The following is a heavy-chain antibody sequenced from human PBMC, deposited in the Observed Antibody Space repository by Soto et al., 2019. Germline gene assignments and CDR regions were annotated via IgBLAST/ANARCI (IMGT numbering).Heavy chain of an antibody. CDR1: GGSISSGDYY. V-gene: IGHV4-30-4*01. CDR3: ANVVVPAAIGRADYYYGMDV. J-gene: IGHJ6*02. CDR2: IYYSGST. D-gene: IGHD2-2*02. Sequence: QVQLQESGPGLVKPSQTLSLTCTVSGGSISSGDYYWSWIRQPPGKGLEWIGYIYYSGSTYYNPSLKSRVTISVDTSKNQFSLKLSSVTAADTAVYYCANVVVPAAIGRADYYYGMDVWGRGTTVTVSS.